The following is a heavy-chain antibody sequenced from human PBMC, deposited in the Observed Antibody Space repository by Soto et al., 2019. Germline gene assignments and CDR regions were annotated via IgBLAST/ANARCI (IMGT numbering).Heavy chain of an antibody. Sequence: EVQLVESGGGLVQPGGSLRLSCSASGFTFSSYAMHWVRQAPGKGLEYVSAISSNGGSTYYADSVKGRFTISRDNSKNTLYLQMRSLRVEDTAVYYCVKGCGYSNYGGRGGMDVWGQGTTVTVSS. CDR2: ISSNGGST. CDR3: VKGCGYSNYGGRGGMDV. J-gene: IGHJ6*02. CDR1: GFTFSSYA. V-gene: IGHV3-64D*08. D-gene: IGHD4-4*01.